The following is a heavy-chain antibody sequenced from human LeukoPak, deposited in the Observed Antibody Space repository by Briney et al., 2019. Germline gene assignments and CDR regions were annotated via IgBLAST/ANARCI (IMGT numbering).Heavy chain of an antibody. CDR2: IYTSGST. CDR3: ARTLVRGVVGRGYYYYGMDV. V-gene: IGHV4-61*02. Sequence: SQTLSLTCTVSGGSISSGSYYWSWIPQPAGKGLEWIGRIYTSGSTNYNPSLKSRVTISVDTSKSQFSLKLSSVTAADTAVYYCARTLVRGVVGRGYYYYGMDVWGQGTTVTVSS. CDR1: GGSISSGSYY. D-gene: IGHD3-10*01. J-gene: IGHJ6*02.